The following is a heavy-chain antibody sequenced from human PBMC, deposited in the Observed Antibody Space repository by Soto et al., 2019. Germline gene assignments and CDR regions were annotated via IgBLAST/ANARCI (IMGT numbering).Heavy chain of an antibody. CDR1: GGSISSYY. J-gene: IGHJ6*02. CDR2: IYTSGST. CDR3: ARDRRSNYYGSRAIYYYYGMDV. D-gene: IGHD3-10*01. Sequence: SETLSLTCTVSGGSISSYYWSWIRQPAGKGLEWIGRIYTSGSTNYNPSLKSRVTMSVDTSKNQFSLKLSSVTAADTAVYYCARDRRSNYYGSRAIYYYYGMDVWGQGTTVTVS. V-gene: IGHV4-4*07.